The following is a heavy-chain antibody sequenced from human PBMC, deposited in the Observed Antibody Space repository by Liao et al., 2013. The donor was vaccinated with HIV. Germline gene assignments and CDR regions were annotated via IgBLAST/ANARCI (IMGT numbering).Heavy chain of an antibody. Sequence: QVQLQESGPGLVKPSETLSLTCTVSGGSISSYYWSWIRQPAGKGLGWIGRIYTSGSTNYNPSLNSRVTMSVDTSKNQFSLKLSSVTAADTAVYYCARGSSSWYDYWGQGTLVTVSS. D-gene: IGHD6-13*01. CDR3: ARGSSSWYDY. J-gene: IGHJ4*02. V-gene: IGHV4-4*07. CDR2: IYTSGST. CDR1: GGSISSYY.